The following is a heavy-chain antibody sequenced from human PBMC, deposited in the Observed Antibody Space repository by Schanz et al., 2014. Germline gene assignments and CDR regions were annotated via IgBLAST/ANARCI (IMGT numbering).Heavy chain of an antibody. Sequence: QVQVEQSGPEVKKPGASVTVSCQASGYTFSFTSYNVHWVRPAPGQGREWMGYINSSGGGTSYAQKCQDRLTMARGASTSTVYMELSSLRSEDTAVYSCAREAHNHDGLRSYSNVWGQGTLVTVTS. J-gene: IGHJ4*02. CDR1: GYTFSFTSYN. CDR3: AREAHNHDGLRSYSNV. CDR2: INSSGGGT. V-gene: IGHV1-46*01. D-gene: IGHD3-10*01.